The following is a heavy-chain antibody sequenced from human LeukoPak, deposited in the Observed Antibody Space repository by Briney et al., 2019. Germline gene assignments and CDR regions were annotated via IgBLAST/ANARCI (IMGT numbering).Heavy chain of an antibody. CDR1: GYSFTTPW. CDR3: ARYGSGPYFGY. CDR2: ISPADSDT. Sequence: GESLKISCKGSGYSFTTPWIGWVRQMPGRGLEWMGVISPADSDTAYSPSFQGQVTISADKSISTAYLQWSSLKASDTAMYYCARYGSGPYFGYWGQGTPVTVSS. D-gene: IGHD2-15*01. J-gene: IGHJ4*02. V-gene: IGHV5-51*01.